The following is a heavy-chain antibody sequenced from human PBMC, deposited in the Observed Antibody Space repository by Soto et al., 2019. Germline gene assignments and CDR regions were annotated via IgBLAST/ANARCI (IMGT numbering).Heavy chain of an antibody. CDR1: GGSISSGDYY. V-gene: IGHV4-30-4*01. CDR2: IYYSGST. D-gene: IGHD6-19*01. J-gene: IGHJ4*02. Sequence: KPSETLSLTCTVSGGSISSGDYYWSWIRQPPGKGLEWIGYIYYSGSTYYNPSLKSRVTISVDRSKNQFSLKLSSVTAADTAVYYCARAGGLGAVAVDYWGQGTLVTVSS. CDR3: ARAGGLGAVAVDY.